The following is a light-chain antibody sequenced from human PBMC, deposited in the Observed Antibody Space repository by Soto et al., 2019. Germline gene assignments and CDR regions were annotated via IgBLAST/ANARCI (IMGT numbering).Light chain of an antibody. Sequence: DIQMTQSPSSLSASVGDRVTITCRSSQSIRSYLNWYQQKLGRAPKLLIYTASNLQTGVPSRFSGSGSGTDFTLTISSLQPEDFATYYCQQSYSSPQTFGQGTKVESK. CDR3: QQSYSSPQT. CDR2: TAS. CDR1: QSIRSY. J-gene: IGKJ1*01. V-gene: IGKV1-39*01.